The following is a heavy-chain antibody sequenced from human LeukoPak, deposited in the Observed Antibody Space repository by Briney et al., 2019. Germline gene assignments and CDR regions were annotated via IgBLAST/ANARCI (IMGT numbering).Heavy chain of an antibody. D-gene: IGHD4-23*01. Sequence: SETLSLTCAVYGGSFSGYYWSWIRQPPGKGLEWIGEINHSGSTNYNPSLKSRVTISVDTSKNQFSLELSSVTAADTAVYYCARGMTMVVTGPYYYYMDVWGKGTTVTISS. J-gene: IGHJ6*03. CDR2: INHSGST. V-gene: IGHV4-34*01. CDR1: GGSFSGYY. CDR3: ARGMTMVVTGPYYYYMDV.